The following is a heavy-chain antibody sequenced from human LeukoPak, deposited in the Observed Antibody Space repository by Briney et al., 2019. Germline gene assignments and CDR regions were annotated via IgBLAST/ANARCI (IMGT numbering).Heavy chain of an antibody. V-gene: IGHV4-31*03. CDR1: SGSISSGGCY. Sequence: SQTLSLTCTVSSGSISSGGCYWSWIRQHPGKGLEWIGYIYYSGSTYYNPSLKSRVTISVDTSKNQFSLKLSSVTAADTAVYYCARDHSKGWGTFDYWGQGTLVTVSS. D-gene: IGHD1-26*01. CDR2: IYYSGST. J-gene: IGHJ4*02. CDR3: ARDHSKGWGTFDY.